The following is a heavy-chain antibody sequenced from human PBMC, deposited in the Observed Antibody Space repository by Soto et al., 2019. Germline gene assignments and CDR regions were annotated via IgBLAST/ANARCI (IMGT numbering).Heavy chain of an antibody. Sequence: SETLSLTCTVSGGSISSGDYYWSWIRQPPGKGLEWIGYIYYSGSTYYNPSLKSRVTISVDTSKNQFSLKLSSVTAADTAVYYCARDRPYIPLDYWGQGTLVTVSS. CDR2: IYYSGST. CDR1: GGSISSGDYY. V-gene: IGHV4-30-4*01. CDR3: ARDRPYIPLDY. J-gene: IGHJ4*02. D-gene: IGHD2-21*01.